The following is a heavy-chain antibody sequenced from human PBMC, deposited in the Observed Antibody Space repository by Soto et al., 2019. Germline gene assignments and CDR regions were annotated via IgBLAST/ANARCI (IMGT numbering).Heavy chain of an antibody. J-gene: IGHJ4*02. V-gene: IGHV3-23*01. D-gene: IGHD6-13*01. Sequence: GGSLRLSCAASGFTFSSYAMSWVRQAPGKGLAWVSAISGSGGRTYYADSVKGRFTISRDNSKNTLYLQMNSLRAEDTAVYYCAKPRASYSSSWHDYWGQGTLVTVSS. CDR2: ISGSGGRT. CDR3: AKPRASYSSSWHDY. CDR1: GFTFSSYA.